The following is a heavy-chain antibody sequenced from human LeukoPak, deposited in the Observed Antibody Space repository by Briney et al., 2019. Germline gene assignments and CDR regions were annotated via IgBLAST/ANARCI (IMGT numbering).Heavy chain of an antibody. CDR3: LRYCSGGVCPGWFDP. D-gene: IGHD2-8*02. CDR2: IKTDGSEK. Sequence: GGSLRLSCAASGFIFSSYWMSWVRQAPGKGLEWVANIKTDGSEKYYEDSVKGRFTISRDNANNSLYLQMNSLRAEDTAVYYCLRYCSGGVCPGWFDPWGQGTLVTVSS. CDR1: GFIFSSYW. V-gene: IGHV3-7*01. J-gene: IGHJ5*02.